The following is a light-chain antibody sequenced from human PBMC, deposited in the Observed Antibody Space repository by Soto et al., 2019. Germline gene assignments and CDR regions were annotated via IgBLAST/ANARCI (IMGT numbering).Light chain of an antibody. J-gene: IGKJ1*01. CDR1: QSVSSN. CDR3: QQYNNWPPWT. Sequence: EIVLTQSPGTLSLSPGERATLSCRASQSVSSNLAWYQQKPGQAPRLLIYGASTRATGIPARFSGSGSGTEFTLTISSLQSEDCAVYYCQQYNNWPPWTFGQGTKVDI. CDR2: GAS. V-gene: IGKV3-15*01.